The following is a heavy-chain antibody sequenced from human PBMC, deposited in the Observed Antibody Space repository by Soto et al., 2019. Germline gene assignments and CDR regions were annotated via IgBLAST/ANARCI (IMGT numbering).Heavy chain of an antibody. V-gene: IGHV3-30-3*01. D-gene: IGHD4-17*01. CDR2: ISYDGSNK. Sequence: QVQLVESGGGVVQPGRSLSLSCAASGFTFSSYAMHWVGQAPGKGLEWVAVISYDGSNKYYADSVTGRFTISRDNSKNTMYLQMNSLRAEDTAVYYCAREKGRYGDYYYYYGMDVWGQGTTVTVYS. J-gene: IGHJ6*02. CDR1: GFTFSSYA. CDR3: AREKGRYGDYYYYYGMDV.